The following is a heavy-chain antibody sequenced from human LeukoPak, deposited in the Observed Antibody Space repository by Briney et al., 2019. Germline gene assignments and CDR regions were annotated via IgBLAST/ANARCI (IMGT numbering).Heavy chain of an antibody. CDR2: INSDGIIT. CDR1: GFTFSSYW. D-gene: IGHD5-12*01. CDR3: ARVWLPG. V-gene: IGHV3-74*01. Sequence: GGSLRLSCEASGFTFSSYWMHWVRQVPGKGLVWVSRINSDGIITNYADSAKGRFTISRDNAKNTLYLQMNSLRVEDTAVYYCARVWLPGWGQGTLVTVSS. J-gene: IGHJ4*02.